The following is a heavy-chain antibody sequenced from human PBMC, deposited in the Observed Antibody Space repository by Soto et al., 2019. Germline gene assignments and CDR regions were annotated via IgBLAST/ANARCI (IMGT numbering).Heavy chain of an antibody. D-gene: IGHD1-1*01. CDR2: ISWNSGST. V-gene: IGHV3-9*01. Sequence: DVQLLESGGGLVQPGGSLRLSCATSGFTFSSYAMSWVRQAPGTGLEWVSGISWNSGSTELAASVKGRFIISRDNARNSLYLQMNSLRPEDTALYYCARDTDSDTWNDPFDYWGQGALVIVS. CDR1: GFTFSSYA. J-gene: IGHJ4*02. CDR3: ARDTDSDTWNDPFDY.